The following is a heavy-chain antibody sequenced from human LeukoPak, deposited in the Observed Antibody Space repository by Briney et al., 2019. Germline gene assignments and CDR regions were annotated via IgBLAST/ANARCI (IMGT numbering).Heavy chain of an antibody. Sequence: GGSLRLSCAASGFTFSSNWMHWVRQAPGKGLVWVSRSNEDGSTTNYADSVEGRFTISRDNAKNTLYLQMNSLTAEDTAVYYCVRDLGGRSGHWGQGTLVTVSS. D-gene: IGHD1-26*01. CDR2: SNEDGSTT. V-gene: IGHV3-74*01. CDR3: VRDLGGRSGH. J-gene: IGHJ4*02. CDR1: GFTFSSNW.